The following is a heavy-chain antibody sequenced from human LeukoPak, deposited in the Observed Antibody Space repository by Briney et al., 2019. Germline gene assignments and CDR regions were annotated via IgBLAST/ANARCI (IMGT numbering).Heavy chain of an antibody. Sequence: GGSLRLSCAASGFTFSSYGMHWVRQAPGKGLEWVALISYDGSNKYYADSVKGRFTISRDNSKNTLYLQMNSLRAEDTAVYYCARGGQWSGQNSDYWGQGTLVTVSS. CDR1: GFTFSSYG. CDR3: ARGGQWSGQNSDY. D-gene: IGHD3-3*01. J-gene: IGHJ4*02. CDR2: ISYDGSNK. V-gene: IGHV3-30*03.